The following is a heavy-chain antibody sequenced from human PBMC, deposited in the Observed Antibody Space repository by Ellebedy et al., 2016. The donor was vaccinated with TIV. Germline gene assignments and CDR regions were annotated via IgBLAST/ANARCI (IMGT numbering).Heavy chain of an antibody. D-gene: IGHD6-13*01. Sequence: PGGSLRLSCRGAGYTFSAYAMHWVRQAPGKGLEWVAAISYDGSKEYYADSVKGRFTVSRDNSKSTQYLQMNSLRAEDTAVFYCARGGAGSSWYNYFALDLWGQGTTVTVSS. V-gene: IGHV3-30-3*01. CDR2: ISYDGSKE. J-gene: IGHJ6*02. CDR3: ARGGAGSSWYNYFALDL. CDR1: GYTFSAYA.